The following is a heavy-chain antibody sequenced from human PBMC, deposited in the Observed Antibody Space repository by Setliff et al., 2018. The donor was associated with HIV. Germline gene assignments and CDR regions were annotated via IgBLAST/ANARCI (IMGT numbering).Heavy chain of an antibody. J-gene: IGHJ4*02. Sequence: GSLRLSCSVSGFTVRSNYMSWARQAPGKGLEWVANIKEDGSETYYVDSVEGRFTISRDNAKNSLYLQMNSLRAEDTAVYYCARDRIESALNYWGQGTLVTVS. CDR3: ARDRIESALNY. D-gene: IGHD3-16*01. V-gene: IGHV3-7*01. CDR2: IKEDGSET. CDR1: GFTVRSNY.